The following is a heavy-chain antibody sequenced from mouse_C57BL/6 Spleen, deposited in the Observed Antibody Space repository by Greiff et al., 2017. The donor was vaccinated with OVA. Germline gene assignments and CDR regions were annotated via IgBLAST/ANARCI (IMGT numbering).Heavy chain of an antibody. D-gene: IGHD3-3*01. Sequence: QVQLQQSGPELVKPGASVKMSCTASGYAFSGDWMNWVKQRPGKGLEWIGRIYPGDGDTKYNGKFKGKATMTADKFSSTAYLHLSSRTSEASAVYFGARGGTVDYWGQGTTLTVSS. J-gene: IGHJ2*01. CDR2: IYPGDGDT. CDR1: GYAFSGDW. V-gene: IGHV1-82*01. CDR3: ARGGTVDY.